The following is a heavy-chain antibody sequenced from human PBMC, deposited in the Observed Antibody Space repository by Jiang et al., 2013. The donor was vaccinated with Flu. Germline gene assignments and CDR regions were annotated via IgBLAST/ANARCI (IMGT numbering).Heavy chain of an antibody. Sequence: GAEVKKPGSSVKVSCKGSGGAFISDAINWVRQAPGQGLEWVGRIIPILGIANYAQKFQGRVTITADRSTSTAYMELSSLRSEDTAVYYCARVAVQGNKNYDPTDYWGQGTLVTVSS. J-gene: IGHJ4*02. D-gene: IGHD3-3*01. V-gene: IGHV1-69*04. CDR2: IIPILGIA. CDR1: GGAFISDA. CDR3: ARVAVQGNKNYDPTDY.